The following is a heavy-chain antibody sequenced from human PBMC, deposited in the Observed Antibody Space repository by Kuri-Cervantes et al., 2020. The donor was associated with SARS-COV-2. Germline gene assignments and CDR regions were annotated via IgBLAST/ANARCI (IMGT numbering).Heavy chain of an antibody. Sequence: LRLSCAASRFSFSSYTLHWVRQAPGKGLECVAVISYDGSNKYYADSVKGRFTISRDNSKNTLYLQMNSLRAEDTAVYYCARATPGLVVVPAAIPNWGQGTLVTVSS. J-gene: IGHJ4*02. CDR3: ARATPGLVVVPAAIPN. D-gene: IGHD2-2*01. CDR1: RFSFSSYT. CDR2: ISYDGSNK. V-gene: IGHV3-30-3*01.